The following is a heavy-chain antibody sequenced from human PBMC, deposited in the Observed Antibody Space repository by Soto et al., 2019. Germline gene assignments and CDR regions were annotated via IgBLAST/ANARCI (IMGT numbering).Heavy chain of an antibody. CDR1: GGSISSYY. J-gene: IGHJ4*02. CDR3: ARLGYCSSTSCYREYYFDY. V-gene: IGHV4-59*01. Sequence: SETLSLTCTVSGGSISSYYWSWIRQPPGKGLEWIGYIYYSGSTNYNPSLKSRVTISVDTPKNQFSLKLSSVTAADTAVYYCARLGYCSSTSCYREYYFDYWGQGTLVTVSS. CDR2: IYYSGST. D-gene: IGHD2-2*02.